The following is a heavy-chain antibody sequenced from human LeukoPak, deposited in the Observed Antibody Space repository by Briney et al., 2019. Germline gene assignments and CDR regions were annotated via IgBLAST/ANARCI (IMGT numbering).Heavy chain of an antibody. J-gene: IGHJ4*02. D-gene: IGHD2-2*01. V-gene: IGHV3-21*01. CDR3: ARTRGYQLLGEFDY. CDR1: GFTFSSYS. Sequence: PGGSLRLSCAASGFTFSSYSMNWVRQAPGKGLEWVSSISSSGSYIYYADSVKGRFTISRDNAKNSLYLQMNSLRAEDTAVYYCARTRGYQLLGEFDYWGQGTLVTVSS. CDR2: ISSSGSYI.